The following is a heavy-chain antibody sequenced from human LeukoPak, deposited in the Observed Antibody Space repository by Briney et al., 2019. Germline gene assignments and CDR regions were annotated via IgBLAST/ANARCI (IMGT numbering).Heavy chain of an antibody. D-gene: IGHD6-19*01. J-gene: IGHJ4*02. CDR3: ARGSGWDDY. Sequence: GGSLRLSCVASGFTFSKPWMSWVRQAPGKGLEWVANIKQDGSEKYYVDSVRGRFTISRDNAKNSLYLQMNSLRAEDMAVYYCARGSGWDDYWGQGTLVTVSS. CDR2: IKQDGSEK. CDR1: GFTFSKPW. V-gene: IGHV3-7*01.